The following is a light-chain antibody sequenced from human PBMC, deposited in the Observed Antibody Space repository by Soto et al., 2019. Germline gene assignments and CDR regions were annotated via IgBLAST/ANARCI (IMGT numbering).Light chain of an antibody. CDR2: RDS. Sequence: SYELTQPLSVSVALGQTARITCGGNNIGSKNVHWYQQKPGQAPVLVIYRDSNRPSGIPERFSGSNSGNTATLTISRAQAGDEADYYCQVSDSSTAYVVFGGGTKLTVL. V-gene: IGLV3-9*01. CDR3: QVSDSSTAYVV. CDR1: NIGSKN. J-gene: IGLJ2*01.